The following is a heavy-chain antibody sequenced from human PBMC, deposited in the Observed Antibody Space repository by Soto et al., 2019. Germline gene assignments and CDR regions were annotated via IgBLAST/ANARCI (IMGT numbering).Heavy chain of an antibody. Sequence: XGSLRLSCAASGFTFSDSYMTWIRQAPGKGLEWISYISVSGDTIYYADSVKGRFTVSRDNAKNSLYLQMNSLRAEDTAVYYCERDPYYYASEHWGQGTLVTVSS. CDR2: ISVSGDTI. J-gene: IGHJ4*02. V-gene: IGHV3-11*01. CDR1: GFTFSDSY. CDR3: ERDPYYYASEH. D-gene: IGHD3-10*01.